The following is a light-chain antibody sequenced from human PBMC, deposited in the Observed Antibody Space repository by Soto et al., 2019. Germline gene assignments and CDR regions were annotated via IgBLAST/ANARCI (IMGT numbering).Light chain of an antibody. CDR3: SSYTTSSTRV. Sequence: QSALTQPASVSGSPGQPITISCTGTSSDVGGYNYVSWYQQHPGKAPKLMIYDVSYRPSGVSNRFSASKSGNTASLTISGLQAEDEADYYCSSYTTSSTRVFGTGTKVTVL. CDR2: DVS. V-gene: IGLV2-14*03. J-gene: IGLJ1*01. CDR1: SSDVGGYNY.